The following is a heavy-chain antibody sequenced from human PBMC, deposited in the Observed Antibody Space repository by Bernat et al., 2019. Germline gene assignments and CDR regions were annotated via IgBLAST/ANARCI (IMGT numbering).Heavy chain of an antibody. CDR1: GYTFTSYA. Sequence: QVQLVQSGAEVKKSGASVKVSCKASGYTFTSYAMHWVRQAPGQWLEWMGWINAGNGNTKYSQKFQGRVTITRDTSASTAYMELSSLRSEDTAVYYCARVPVGYCSSTSCYEFDYWGQGTLVTVSS. CDR3: ARVPVGYCSSTSCYEFDY. CDR2: INAGNGNT. D-gene: IGHD2-2*01. V-gene: IGHV1-3*01. J-gene: IGHJ4*02.